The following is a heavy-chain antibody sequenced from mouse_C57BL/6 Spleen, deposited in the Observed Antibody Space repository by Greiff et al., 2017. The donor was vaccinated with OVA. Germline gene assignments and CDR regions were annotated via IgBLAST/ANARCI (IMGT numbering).Heavy chain of an antibody. CDR1: GYTFTSYW. Sequence: QVQLQQPGAELVKPGASVKMSCKASGYTFTSYWITWVKQRPGQGLEWIGDIYPGSGSTNYNEKFKSKATLTVDTSSSTAYMQLSSLTSEDSAVYYCARSEEWIYYGDDEGFDYWGQGATLTVSS. CDR3: ARSEEWIYYGDDEGFDY. V-gene: IGHV1-55*01. D-gene: IGHD2-2*01. CDR2: IYPGSGST. J-gene: IGHJ2*01.